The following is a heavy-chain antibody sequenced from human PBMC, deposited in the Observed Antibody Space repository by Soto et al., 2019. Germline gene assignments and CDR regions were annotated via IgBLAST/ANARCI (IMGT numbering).Heavy chain of an antibody. D-gene: IGHD1-1*01. CDR3: ARLPSQLERRPYYYYMDV. J-gene: IGHJ6*03. V-gene: IGHV1-18*01. CDR1: GYTFNNYG. CDR2: ISVYNGNT. Sequence: ASVKVSCKASGYTFNNYGISWVRQAPGQGLEWMGWISVYNGNTNFAQKFQGRVTMTTDTSTTTAFMELRGLRSDDTAVYYCARLPSQLERRPYYYYMDVWGKGTTVTVSS.